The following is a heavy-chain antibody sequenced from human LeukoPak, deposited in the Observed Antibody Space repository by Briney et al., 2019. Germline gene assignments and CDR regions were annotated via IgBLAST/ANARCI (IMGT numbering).Heavy chain of an antibody. CDR1: GYTFTGYY. CDR2: INPNSGGT. V-gene: IGHV1-2*02. J-gene: IGHJ4*02. CDR3: ARDPGHDTSNYGGLDF. D-gene: IGHD4-11*01. Sequence: ASVKVSCKASGYTFTGYYMHWVRQAPGQGLEWMGWINPNSGGTNYAQKFQGRVTMTRDTSIDTVYLELSSLKSDDTAVYYCARDPGHDTSNYGGLDFWGRGTLVTVSS.